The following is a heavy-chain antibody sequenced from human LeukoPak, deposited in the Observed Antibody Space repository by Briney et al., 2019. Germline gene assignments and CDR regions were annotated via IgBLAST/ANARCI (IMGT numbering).Heavy chain of an antibody. V-gene: IGHV1-18*04. J-gene: IGHJ3*02. CDR2: ISAYNGNT. D-gene: IGHD5-12*01. CDR3: AKGYSGYGGAFDI. CDR1: GYTFTGYY. Sequence: ASVKVSCKASGYTFTGYYMHWVRQAPGQGLEWMGWISAYNGNTNYAQKLQGRVTMTTDTSTSTAYMELRSLRSDDTAVYYCAKGYSGYGGAFDIWGQGTMVTVSS.